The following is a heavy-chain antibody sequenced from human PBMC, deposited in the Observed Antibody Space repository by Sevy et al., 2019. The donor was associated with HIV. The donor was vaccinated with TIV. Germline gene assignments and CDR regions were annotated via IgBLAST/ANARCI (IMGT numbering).Heavy chain of an antibody. CDR3: ARGLAALPGYYYGMDV. Sequence: GGSVRLSCAASGFTFSSYSMNWVRQAPGKGLEWVSYISDSSTTIYYADSVKGRFTISRDNAKNSLYLQMNSLRAEDTAVYYCARGLAALPGYYYGMDVWGQGTTVTVSS. J-gene: IGHJ6*02. CDR1: GFTFSSYS. V-gene: IGHV3-48*01. D-gene: IGHD6-6*01. CDR2: ISDSSTTI.